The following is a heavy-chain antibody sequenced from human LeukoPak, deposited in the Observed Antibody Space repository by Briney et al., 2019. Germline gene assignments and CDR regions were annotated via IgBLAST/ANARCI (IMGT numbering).Heavy chain of an antibody. V-gene: IGHV3-30*18. Sequence: GGSLRLSCAASGFTFSRYWMSWVRQAPGKGLEWVAVISYDGSNKYYADSVKGRLTISRDNSKNTLYLQMNSLRAEDTAVYYCAKDGVQWGGDTFDSFDIWGQGTMVTVSS. CDR3: AKDGVQWGGDTFDSFDI. CDR1: GFTFSRYW. D-gene: IGHD1-26*01. J-gene: IGHJ3*02. CDR2: ISYDGSNK.